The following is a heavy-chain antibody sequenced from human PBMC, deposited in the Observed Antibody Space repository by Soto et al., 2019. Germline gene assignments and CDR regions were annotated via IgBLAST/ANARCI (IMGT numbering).Heavy chain of an antibody. J-gene: IGHJ6*02. CDR2: IYYSGST. V-gene: IGHV4-59*01. CDR3: ARDRGSPWSMGSYYYYGMDV. Sequence: PSKTLSLTCTVSGGSISSYYWSWIRQPPGKGLEWIGYIYYSGSTNYNPSLKSRVTISVDTSKNQFSLKLSSVTAADTAVYYCARDRGSPWSMGSYYYYGMDVWGQGTTVTVSS. D-gene: IGHD3-10*01. CDR1: GGSISSYY.